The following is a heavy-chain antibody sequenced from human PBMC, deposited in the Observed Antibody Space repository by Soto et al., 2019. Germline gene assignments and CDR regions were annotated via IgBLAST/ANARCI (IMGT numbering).Heavy chain of an antibody. CDR1: GFTFSSYA. Sequence: EVQLLESGGGLVQPGGSLRLSCAASGFTFSSYAMSWVRQAPGKGLEWVSAISGSGGSTYYADSVKGRSTNSRANSKTTLYLQMNSLRAEDTAVYYCAKDNGSSSSWFEFGYWGQGTLVTVSS. D-gene: IGHD6-13*01. J-gene: IGHJ4*02. CDR3: AKDNGSSSSWFEFGY. V-gene: IGHV3-23*01. CDR2: ISGSGGST.